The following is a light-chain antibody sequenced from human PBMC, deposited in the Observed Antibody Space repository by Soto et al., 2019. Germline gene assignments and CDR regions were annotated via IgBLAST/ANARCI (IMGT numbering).Light chain of an antibody. Sequence: ENVLTRCPATLSLSPGERATLSCMASQSVSSYLAWYQQKPGQAPRLLIYDASTRATGIPARFSGSGSGTDFTLTISSLQPEDFAVYYCQQRSNWPLTFGGGTKGDI. CDR1: QSVSSY. CDR3: QQRSNWPLT. J-gene: IGKJ4*01. CDR2: DAS. V-gene: IGKV3-11*01.